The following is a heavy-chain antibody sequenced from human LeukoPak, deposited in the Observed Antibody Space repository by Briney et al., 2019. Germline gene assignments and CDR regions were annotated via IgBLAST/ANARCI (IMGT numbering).Heavy chain of an antibody. Sequence: SETLSLTCTVSGYSISSGYYWGWIRQPPGKGLEWIGSIYHSGSTYYNPSLKSRVTISVDTSKNQFSLKLSSVTAADTAVYYCARGPNARVDYWGQGTLVTVSS. CDR3: ARGPNARVDY. CDR1: GYSISSGYY. J-gene: IGHJ4*02. CDR2: IYHSGST. V-gene: IGHV4-38-2*02.